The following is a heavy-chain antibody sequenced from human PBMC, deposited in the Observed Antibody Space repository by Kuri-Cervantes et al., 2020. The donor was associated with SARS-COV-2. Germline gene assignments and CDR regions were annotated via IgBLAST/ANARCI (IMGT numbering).Heavy chain of an antibody. V-gene: IGHV3-23*01. D-gene: IGHD5-24*01. Sequence: GGSLRLSCAASGFIFDTYAMSWVRQAPGKGLEWVSVISGTGGSSTFYADSVKGRLPISRDNSKNTLYLQMNSLRAEDTAVYYCAKDGGDGYNLWYFDYWGQGTLVTVSS. J-gene: IGHJ4*02. CDR2: ISGTGGSST. CDR1: GFIFDTYA. CDR3: AKDGGDGYNLWYFDY.